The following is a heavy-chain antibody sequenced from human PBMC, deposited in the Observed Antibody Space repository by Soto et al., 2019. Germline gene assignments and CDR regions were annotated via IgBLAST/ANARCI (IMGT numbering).Heavy chain of an antibody. J-gene: IGHJ4*02. Sequence: PGGSLRLSCAASGFTFSSYWMSWVRQAPGKGLEWVANIKQDGSEKYYVDSVKGRFTISRDNAKNSLYLQMNSLRAEDTAVYYCARAFGYYDFWSGYLGPYYFDYWGQGTLVTVSS. CDR2: IKQDGSEK. CDR1: GFTFSSYW. CDR3: ARAFGYYDFWSGYLGPYYFDY. D-gene: IGHD3-3*01. V-gene: IGHV3-7*01.